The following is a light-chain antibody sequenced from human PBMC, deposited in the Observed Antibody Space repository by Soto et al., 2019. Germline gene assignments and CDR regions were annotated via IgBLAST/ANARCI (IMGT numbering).Light chain of an antibody. CDR3: QQSYTTPGA. CDR1: QSIDRY. J-gene: IGKJ5*01. Sequence: DVQMTQSPASLAASVGDRVTITCRASQSIDRYLNWYQQKPGRAPNLLIYTASTLQSGVPSRFSGSGSGTDFTLTISSLQPEDFATYYCQQSYTTPGAFGQGTRLEIK. V-gene: IGKV1-39*01. CDR2: TAS.